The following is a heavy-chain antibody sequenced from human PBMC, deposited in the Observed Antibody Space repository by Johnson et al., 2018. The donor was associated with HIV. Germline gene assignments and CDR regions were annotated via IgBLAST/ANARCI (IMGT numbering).Heavy chain of an antibody. CDR3: ARDGALGVGSVFDI. D-gene: IGHD2-8*01. Sequence: QVQLVESGGGLVKPGRSLRLSCAASGFTFSSYAMHWVRQAPGKGLEWVALISYDGSHKYYADSVTGRFTISRDNSKNTLYLQMNSLRAEDTAVYYCARDGALGVGSVFDIWGQGTMVTVSS. CDR1: GFTFSSYA. CDR2: ISYDGSHK. J-gene: IGHJ3*02. V-gene: IGHV3-30*04.